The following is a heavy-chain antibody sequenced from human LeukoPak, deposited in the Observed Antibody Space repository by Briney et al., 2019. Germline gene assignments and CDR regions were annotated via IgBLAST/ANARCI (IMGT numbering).Heavy chain of an antibody. CDR2: IKQDGSEK. CDR1: GFTFSSYW. CDR3: ARGTYSSVENGASYYYGMDV. D-gene: IGHD3-22*01. V-gene: IGHV3-7*01. Sequence: GGTLRLSCAASGFTFSSYWMSWVRQAPGKGLEWVANIKQDGSEKYYVDSVKGRFTISRDNAKNSLYLQMNSLRAEDTAVYYCARGTYSSVENGASYYYGMDVWGQGTTVTVSS. J-gene: IGHJ6*02.